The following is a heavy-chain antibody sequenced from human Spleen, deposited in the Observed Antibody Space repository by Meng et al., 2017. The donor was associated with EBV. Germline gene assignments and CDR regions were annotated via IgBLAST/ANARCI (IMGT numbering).Heavy chain of an antibody. D-gene: IGHD3-10*01. CDR1: GYSFSSFG. CDR2: ISGYNGNT. V-gene: IGHV1-18*01. J-gene: IGHJ4*02. Sequence: QVLLVQAGGEGKKPGASVNVSCKASGYSFSSFGISWVRQAPGQGLEWMGWISGYNGNTRYPQRVQDRVTMTTDTSTTTAYMELRSLRSDDTAVYYCARGGSGSYYHKWGNDYWGQGTLVTVSS. CDR3: ARGGSGSYYHKWGNDY.